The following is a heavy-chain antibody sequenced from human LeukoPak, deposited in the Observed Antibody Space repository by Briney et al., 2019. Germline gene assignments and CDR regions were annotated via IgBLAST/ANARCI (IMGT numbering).Heavy chain of an antibody. D-gene: IGHD3-22*01. CDR2: ISYDGSNK. J-gene: IGHJ4*02. CDR1: GFTFSSYA. V-gene: IGHV3-30*04. Sequence: GGSLRLSCAASGFTFSSYAMHWVRQAPGKGLEWVALISYDGSNKYYADSVKARFIISRDNSKNTVYLQMNSLRVEDTAVYYCAKGLPYESRAYYDRLFDEWGQETLVTVSS. CDR3: AKGLPYESRAYYDRLFDE.